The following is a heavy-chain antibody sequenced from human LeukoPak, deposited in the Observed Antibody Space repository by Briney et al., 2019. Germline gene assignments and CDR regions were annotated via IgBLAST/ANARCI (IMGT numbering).Heavy chain of an antibody. J-gene: IGHJ4*02. CDR1: GGTFSSYT. CDR3: ARDGNSSGWYADY. CDR2: IIPILGIA. Sequence: SVKVSCKASGGTFSSYTISWVRQARGQGLEWMGRIIPILGIANYAQKFQGRVTITADKSTSTAYMELSSLRSEDTAVYYCARDGNSSGWYADYWGQGTLVTVSS. V-gene: IGHV1-69*04. D-gene: IGHD6-19*01.